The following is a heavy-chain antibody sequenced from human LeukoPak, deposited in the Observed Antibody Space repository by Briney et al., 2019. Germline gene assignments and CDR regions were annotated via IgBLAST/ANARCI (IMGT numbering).Heavy chain of an antibody. D-gene: IGHD6-19*01. V-gene: IGHV3-30*18. CDR2: VSSDGGTT. CDR1: GFTFSSYG. CDR3: AKEGAVAASMWFDL. J-gene: IGHJ5*02. Sequence: GGSLRLSRAASGFTFSSYGIHWVRQAPDKGLEWVTVVSSDGGTTYYTDSVKGRFTISRDNSKNTVYVQMNSLRAEDTAVYYCAKEGAVAASMWFDLWGQGALVTVSS.